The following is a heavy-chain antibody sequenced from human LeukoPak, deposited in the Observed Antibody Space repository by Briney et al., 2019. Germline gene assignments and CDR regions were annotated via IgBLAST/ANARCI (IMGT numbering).Heavy chain of an antibody. D-gene: IGHD3-10*01. V-gene: IGHV4-59*01. CDR1: GRSISSYY. CDR3: TRDRDYYDSGSSYFDY. CDR2: IYYTGST. J-gene: IGHJ4*02. Sequence: KSSETLSLTCTVSGRSISSYYWSWIRQPLGKGLEWIGYIYYTGSTNYNPSLKSRVTISIDTSKNQFSLKLSSVTAADTAVYFCTRDRDYYDSGSSYFDYWGQGTLVTVSS.